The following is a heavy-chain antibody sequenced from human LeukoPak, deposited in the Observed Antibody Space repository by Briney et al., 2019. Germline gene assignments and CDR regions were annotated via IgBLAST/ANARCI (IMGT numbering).Heavy chain of an antibody. Sequence: GGSLRLSCAAPGFTFSSYGMHWVRQAPGKGLEWVAVIWYDGSNKYYANSVRGRFTVSRDNSKNTVYLQMSSLRVEDTAVYYCVRDPILGFPDYFDSWGQGTLVTVSS. V-gene: IGHV3-30*19. CDR1: GFTFSSYG. J-gene: IGHJ4*02. D-gene: IGHD3-3*01. CDR2: IWYDGSNK. CDR3: VRDPILGFPDYFDS.